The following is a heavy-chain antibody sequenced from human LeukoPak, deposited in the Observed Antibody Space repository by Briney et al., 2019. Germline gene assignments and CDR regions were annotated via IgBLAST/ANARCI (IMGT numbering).Heavy chain of an antibody. V-gene: IGHV3-11*04. J-gene: IGHJ6*02. CDR1: GFTFSDYY. CDR3: ARDETVTTLVSYYYYGMGV. Sequence: GGSLRLSCAASGFTFSDYYMSWIRQAPGKGLEWVSYISSSGSTIYYADSVKGRFTISRDNAKNSLFLQVNSLRAEDTAVYYCARDETVTTLVSYYYYGMGVWGQGTTVTVSS. D-gene: IGHD4-17*01. CDR2: ISSSGSTI.